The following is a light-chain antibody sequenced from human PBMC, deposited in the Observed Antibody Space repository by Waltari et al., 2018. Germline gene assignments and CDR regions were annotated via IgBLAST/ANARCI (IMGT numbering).Light chain of an antibody. CDR3: SSYSDIKQRV. Sequence: QSALTQPPSASGSPGQSVTISCTGSISDVGAYDYVSWYQQHPGKAPRLLIYDVSKRPQGVPYRFSGSKSGNTASLTVSGLQADDEADYYCSSYSDIKQRVFGTGTKVTVL. V-gene: IGLV2-8*01. CDR1: ISDVGAYDY. CDR2: DVS. J-gene: IGLJ1*01.